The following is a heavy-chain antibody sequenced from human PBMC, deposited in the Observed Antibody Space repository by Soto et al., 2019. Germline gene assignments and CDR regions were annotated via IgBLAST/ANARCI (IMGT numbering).Heavy chain of an antibody. V-gene: IGHV4-30-4*01. J-gene: IGHJ4*02. CDR1: GGSISSGDYY. CDR3: ARIYYDSSGYYREFDY. Sequence: SETLSLTCTVSGGSISSGDYYWSWIRQPPGKGLGWIGYIYYSGSTYYNPSLKSRVTISVDTSKNQFSLKLSSVTAADTAVYYCARIYYDSSGYYREFDYWGQGTLVTVSS. D-gene: IGHD3-22*01. CDR2: IYYSGST.